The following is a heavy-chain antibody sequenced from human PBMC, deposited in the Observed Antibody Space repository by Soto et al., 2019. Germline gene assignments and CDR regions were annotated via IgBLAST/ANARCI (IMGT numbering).Heavy chain of an antibody. CDR3: ARGSAYCGGDCYLYSHLDY. D-gene: IGHD2-21*02. CDR1: GGTFSSYT. V-gene: IGHV1-3*01. CDR2: INPGNDNT. J-gene: IGHJ4*01. Sequence: ASVKVSCKASGGTFSSYTISWVRQAPGQGLEWMGWINPGNDNTKYSQKFQGRVTLTRDTSASTAYMELSSLRSEDTAVYYCARGSAYCGGDCYLYSHLDYWGHGTLVTVSS.